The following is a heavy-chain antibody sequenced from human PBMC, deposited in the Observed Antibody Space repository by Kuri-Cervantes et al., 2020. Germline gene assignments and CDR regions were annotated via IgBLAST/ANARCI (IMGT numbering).Heavy chain of an antibody. V-gene: IGHV3-23*01. CDR2: ISGSGGST. CDR1: GFTFSDYY. Sequence: GESLKISCAASGFTFSDYYMSWIRQAPGKGLEWVSAISGSGGSTYYADSVKGRFTISRDNSKNTLYLQMNSLRAEDTAVYYCAKATKGAFDIWGQGAMVTVSS. J-gene: IGHJ3*02. CDR3: AKATKGAFDI.